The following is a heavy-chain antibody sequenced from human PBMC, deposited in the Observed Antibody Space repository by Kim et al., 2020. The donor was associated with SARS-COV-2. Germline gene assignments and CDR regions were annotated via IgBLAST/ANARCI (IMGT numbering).Heavy chain of an antibody. D-gene: IGHD3-22*01. CDR2: INHSGST. Sequence: SETLSLTCAVYGGSFSGYYWSWIRQPPGKGLEWIGEINHSGSTNYNPSLKSRVTISVDTSKNQFSLKLSSVTAADTAVYYCARGPVYYYDSSGYYPFDYWGQGTLVTVSS. CDR1: GGSFSGYY. V-gene: IGHV4-34*01. J-gene: IGHJ4*02. CDR3: ARGPVYYYDSSGYYPFDY.